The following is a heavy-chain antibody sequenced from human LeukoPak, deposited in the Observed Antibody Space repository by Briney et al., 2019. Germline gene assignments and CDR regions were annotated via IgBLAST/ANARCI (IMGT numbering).Heavy chain of an antibody. CDR2: IRGRSRYI. CDR1: GFTFSSYA. D-gene: IGHD3-10*01. V-gene: IGHV3-21*01. CDR3: ARVHPGATNDYGSGSYDY. Sequence: GGSLRLSCAASGFTFSSYAMNWVRQAPGKGLEWVSSIRGRSRYINNADSVKGRFTISRDNAKNSLYLQMNSLRAEDTAVYYCARVHPGATNDYGSGSYDYWGQGTRVTVDS. J-gene: IGHJ4*02.